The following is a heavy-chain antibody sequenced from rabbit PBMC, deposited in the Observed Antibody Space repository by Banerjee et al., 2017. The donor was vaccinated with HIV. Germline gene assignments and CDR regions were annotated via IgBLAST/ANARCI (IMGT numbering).Heavy chain of an antibody. CDR2: IDPDFDIS. V-gene: IGHV1S7*01. D-gene: IGHD6-1*01. J-gene: IGHJ2*01. CDR3: ARRGAGAAGDNYATGDAFDP. Sequence: QLKETGGGLVQPGGSLTLSCKASGFDFSSYYMSWVRQAPGKGLEWIGYIDPDFDISDYANSVKGRFTISSDNAQNTVFLQMTSLTAADTATYFCARRGAGAAGDNYATGDAFDPWGPGTLVTVS. CDR1: GFDFSSYY.